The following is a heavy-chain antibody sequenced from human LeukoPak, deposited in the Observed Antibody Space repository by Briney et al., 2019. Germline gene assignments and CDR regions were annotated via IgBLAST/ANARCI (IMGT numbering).Heavy chain of an antibody. J-gene: IGHJ4*02. CDR2: IKIKTDGGTT. CDR1: GFTFSNAW. V-gene: IGHV3-15*01. CDR3: TTRRAYCGGDCYSADY. Sequence: TGGSLRLSCAASGFTFSNAWMSWVRQAPGKGLEWVGRIKIKTDGGTTDYAAPVKGRFTISRDDSKNPLYLQMNSLKTEDTAVHYCTTRRAYCGGDCYSADYWGQGTLVTVSS. D-gene: IGHD2-21*02.